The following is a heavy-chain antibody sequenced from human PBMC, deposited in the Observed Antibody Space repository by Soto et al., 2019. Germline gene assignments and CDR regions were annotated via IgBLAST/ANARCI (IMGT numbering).Heavy chain of an antibody. CDR1: GGTFSSYA. CDR2: IIPILGIA. J-gene: IGHJ4*02. Sequence: ASVKVSCKASGGTFSSYAISWVRQAPGQGLEWMGGIIPILGIANYAQKFQGRVTITADKSTSTAYMELSSLRSEDTAVYYCARDGFSHCGGDCYYFDYWGQGTLVTVSS. CDR3: ARDGFSHCGGDCYYFDY. D-gene: IGHD2-21*02. V-gene: IGHV1-69*10.